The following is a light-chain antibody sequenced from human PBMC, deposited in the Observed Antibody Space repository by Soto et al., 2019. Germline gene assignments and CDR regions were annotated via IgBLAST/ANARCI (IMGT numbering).Light chain of an antibody. V-gene: IGLV2-14*01. Sequence: QSALTQPASVSGSPGQSITISCTGTSSDVGGYNYVSWYQQHPGKAPKLMIYDVSNRPSGVSNRFSGSKSGNTASLTISGLQAEDEDEYYCSSYTSSSTLLYVFGAGTKVTVL. CDR3: SSYTSSSTLLYV. CDR2: DVS. CDR1: SSDVGGYNY. J-gene: IGLJ1*01.